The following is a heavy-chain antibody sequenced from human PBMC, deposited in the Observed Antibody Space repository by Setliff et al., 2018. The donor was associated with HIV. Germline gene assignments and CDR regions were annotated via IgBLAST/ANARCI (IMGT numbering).Heavy chain of an antibody. CDR1: GYSISSDYF. Sequence: PSETLSLTCGVSGYSISSDYFWGWIRQPPGKGLEWIGNMCHGGNNNYYNPSLKSRVTLLVDTSKNQFPLKIISLSAADSAMYYCATLGSCPNSRCPNYWGQGTLVTVSS. V-gene: IGHV4-38-2*01. CDR3: ATLGSCPNSRCPNY. CDR2: MCHGGNNN. D-gene: IGHD2-15*01. J-gene: IGHJ4*02.